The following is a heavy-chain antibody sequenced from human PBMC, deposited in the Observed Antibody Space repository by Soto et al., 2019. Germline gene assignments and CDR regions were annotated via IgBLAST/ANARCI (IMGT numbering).Heavy chain of an antibody. V-gene: IGHV4-59*01. D-gene: IGHD6-13*01. CDR3: ARYRREAVAGYTLDN. CDR1: GGSISSNY. Sequence: LYLTCTGSGGSISSNYWTWIRQPPGKGLEWIGYVYNSGSTNYNPSLKSRVTISEDTSKSQFSLKVNSMTAADTAVYYCARYRREAVAGYTLDNWGQGILVTVSS. J-gene: IGHJ4*02. CDR2: VYNSGST.